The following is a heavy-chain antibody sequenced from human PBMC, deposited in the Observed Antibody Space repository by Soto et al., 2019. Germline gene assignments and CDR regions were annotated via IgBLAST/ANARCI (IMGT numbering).Heavy chain of an antibody. CDR3: ARDSDIVVVTAPPQRGAFDI. Sequence: GGSLRLSCAASGFTFSSYGMHWVRQAPGKGLEWVAVIWYDGSNKYYADSVKGRFTISRDNSKNTLYLQMNSLRAKDTAVYYCARDSDIVVVTAPPQRGAFDIWGQGTMVTVSS. V-gene: IGHV3-33*01. CDR1: GFTFSSYG. CDR2: IWYDGSNK. J-gene: IGHJ3*02. D-gene: IGHD2-21*02.